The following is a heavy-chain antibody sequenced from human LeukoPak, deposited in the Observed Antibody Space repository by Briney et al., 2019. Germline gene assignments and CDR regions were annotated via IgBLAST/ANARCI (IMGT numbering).Heavy chain of an antibody. Sequence: ASVKVSCKTSGYTFTGYYLHWVRQAPGQGLEWMGWINTDSGGTNYAQKFQGRVTMTRDTSISTAYMELSRLRSDDTAVYYCARSSRHYDSSGVDYWGQGTLVTVSS. J-gene: IGHJ4*02. D-gene: IGHD3-22*01. CDR3: ARSSRHYDSSGVDY. V-gene: IGHV1-2*02. CDR2: INTDSGGT. CDR1: GYTFTGYY.